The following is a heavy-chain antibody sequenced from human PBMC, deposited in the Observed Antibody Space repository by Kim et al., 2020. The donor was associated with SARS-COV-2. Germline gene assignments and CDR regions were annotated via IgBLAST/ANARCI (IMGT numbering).Heavy chain of an antibody. CDR1: GGTFSSYA. CDR2: IIPIFGTA. D-gene: IGHD2-2*02. V-gene: IGHV1-69*13. Sequence: SVKVSCKASGGTFSSYAISWVRQAPGQGLEWMGGIIPIFGTANYAQKFQGRVTITADESTSTAYMELSSLRSEDTAVYYCARDKGGIVVVPAAIIGYGMDVWGQGTTVTVSS. CDR3: ARDKGGIVVVPAAIIGYGMDV. J-gene: IGHJ6*02.